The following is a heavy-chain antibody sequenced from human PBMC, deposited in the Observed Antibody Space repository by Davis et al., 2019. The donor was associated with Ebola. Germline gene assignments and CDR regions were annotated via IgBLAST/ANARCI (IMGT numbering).Heavy chain of an antibody. V-gene: IGHV3-9*01. CDR3: AKDIGGDFWSGDNWFDP. Sequence: PGGSLRLSCAASGFTFDDYAMHWVRHAPGKGLEWVSGISWNSGSIGYADSVKGRFTISRDNAKNSLYLQMNSLRAEDTALYYCAKDIGGDFWSGDNWFDPWGQGTLVTVSS. J-gene: IGHJ5*02. CDR2: ISWNSGSI. D-gene: IGHD3-3*01. CDR1: GFTFDDYA.